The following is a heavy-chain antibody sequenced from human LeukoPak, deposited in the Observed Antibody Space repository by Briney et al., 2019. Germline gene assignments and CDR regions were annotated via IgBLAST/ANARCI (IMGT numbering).Heavy chain of an antibody. V-gene: IGHV1-24*01. CDR2: FDPEDGET. D-gene: IGHD6-19*01. J-gene: IGHJ4*02. CDR3: ATLKNYGIAVADYYFDY. Sequence: ASVKVSCKVSGYTLTELSMHWVRQAPGKGLEWMGGFDPEDGETIYAQKFQGRVTMTEDTSTDTAYMEPSSLRSEDTAVYYCATLKNYGIAVADYYFDYWGQGTLVTVSS. CDR1: GYTLTELS.